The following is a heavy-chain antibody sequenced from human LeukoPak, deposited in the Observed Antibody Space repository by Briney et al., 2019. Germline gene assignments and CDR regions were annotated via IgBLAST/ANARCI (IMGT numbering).Heavy chain of an antibody. Sequence: PSETLSLTCTVSGGSISSGDYYWSWIRQPPGKGLEWIGYIYYSGSTYYNPSLKSRVAISVDTSKNQFSLKLSSVTAADTAVYYCARDPAERIAAAGSDAFDIWGQGTMVTVSS. J-gene: IGHJ3*02. CDR1: GGSISSGDYY. D-gene: IGHD6-13*01. CDR2: IYYSGST. V-gene: IGHV4-30-4*08. CDR3: ARDPAERIAAAGSDAFDI.